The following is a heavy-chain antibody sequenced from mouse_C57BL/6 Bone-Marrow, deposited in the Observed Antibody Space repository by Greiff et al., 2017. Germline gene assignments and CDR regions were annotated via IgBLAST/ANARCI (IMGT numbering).Heavy chain of an antibody. CDR2: ISSGSSTI. J-gene: IGHJ4*01. V-gene: IGHV5-17*01. CDR3: ARSYAMDY. CDR1: GFTFTDYG. Sequence: EVHLVESGGGLVKPGGSLKLSCAASGFTFTDYGMHWVRQAPEKGLEWVAYISSGSSTIYYADTVKGRFTISRDNAKDTLVLQMTSLRTEDTAMYYCARSYAMDYWGQGTSVTVSS.